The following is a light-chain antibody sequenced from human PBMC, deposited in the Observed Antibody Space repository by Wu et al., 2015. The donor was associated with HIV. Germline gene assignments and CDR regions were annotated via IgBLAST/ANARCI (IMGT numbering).Light chain of an antibody. CDR1: QSVRDD. CDR3: QQYGSSPRS. CDR2: GAS. J-gene: IGKJ2*03. Sequence: EIVMTQSPATLSVSPGERVTLSCRASQSVRDDLAWYQQKPGQAPRLLIYGASSRATGIPDRFSGSGSGTDFTLTISRLEPEDFAVYYCQQYGSSPRSFGQGTKLEIK. V-gene: IGKV3-20*01.